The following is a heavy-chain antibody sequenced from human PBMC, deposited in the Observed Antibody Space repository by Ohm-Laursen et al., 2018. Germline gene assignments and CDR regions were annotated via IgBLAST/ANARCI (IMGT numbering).Heavy chain of an antibody. CDR2: ISWNSGSI. Sequence: SLRLSCAASGFTFDDYAMHWVRQAPGKGLEWVSGISWNSGSIGYADSLKGRFTISRDNAKNSLYLQMNSLRAEDTAVYYCARGVGDYEDNYYGMDVWGQGTTVTVSS. CDR1: GFTFDDYA. D-gene: IGHD4-17*01. J-gene: IGHJ6*02. CDR3: ARGVGDYEDNYYGMDV. V-gene: IGHV3-9*01.